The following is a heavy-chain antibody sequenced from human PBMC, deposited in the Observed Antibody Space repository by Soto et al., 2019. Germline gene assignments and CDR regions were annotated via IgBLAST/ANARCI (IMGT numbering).Heavy chain of an antibody. V-gene: IGHV4-59*11. Sequence: QVRLQESGPGLVKPSETLSLTCVVSGGSISSHYWSWIRQPPGSGLEWIGFIHYSGSTNYSPSLKSRVPMSLDTSKNQFSLNLSSVTAADTAFYFCARRDYSTSSLGPFDYWGQGILVTVSS. CDR2: IHYSGST. CDR1: GGSISSHY. D-gene: IGHD6-6*01. J-gene: IGHJ4*02. CDR3: ARRDYSTSSLGPFDY.